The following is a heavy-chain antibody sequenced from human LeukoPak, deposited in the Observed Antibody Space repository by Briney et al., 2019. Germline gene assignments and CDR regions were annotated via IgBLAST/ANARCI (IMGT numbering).Heavy chain of an antibody. CDR3: AREGGPSRVYDSAGLFHDALDI. J-gene: IGHJ3*02. CDR1: GGSISSGSYY. D-gene: IGHD3-22*01. Sequence: PSETLSLTCTVSGGSISSGSYYWIWIRQPPGKGLEWIGYIYYSGHTNYDPSLKSRVIISLDMSKNQFSLNLSSVTAADTAVYYCAREGGPSRVYDSAGLFHDALDIWGQGTMVTVSS. V-gene: IGHV4-61*01. CDR2: IYYSGHT.